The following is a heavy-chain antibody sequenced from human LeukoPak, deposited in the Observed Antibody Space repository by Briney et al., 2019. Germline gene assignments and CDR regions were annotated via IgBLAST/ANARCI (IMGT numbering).Heavy chain of an antibody. CDR3: ARHRVVVAIKTGFDY. CDR2: INPSGGST. CDR1: GYTFTSYY. D-gene: IGHD2-15*01. Sequence: ASVKVSCKASGYTFTSYYMHWVRQAPGQGLEWMGIINPSGGSTSYAQKFQGRVTMTRDMSTSTVYMELSSLRSEDTAVYYCARHRVVVAIKTGFDYWGQGTLVTVSS. V-gene: IGHV1-46*01. J-gene: IGHJ4*02.